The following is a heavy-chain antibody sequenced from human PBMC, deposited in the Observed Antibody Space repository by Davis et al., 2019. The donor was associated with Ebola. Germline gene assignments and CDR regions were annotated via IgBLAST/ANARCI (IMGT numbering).Heavy chain of an antibody. CDR3: ARVGRSYNLLLDY. Sequence: SETLSLTCAVYGGSFSGYYWSWIRQPPGKGLEWIGEINHSGSTNYNPSLKSRVTISVDTSKNQFSLKLSSVTAGDTAVYYCARVGRSYNLLLDYWGQGTLVTVSS. J-gene: IGHJ4*02. CDR1: GGSFSGYY. CDR2: INHSGST. D-gene: IGHD1-26*01. V-gene: IGHV4-34*01.